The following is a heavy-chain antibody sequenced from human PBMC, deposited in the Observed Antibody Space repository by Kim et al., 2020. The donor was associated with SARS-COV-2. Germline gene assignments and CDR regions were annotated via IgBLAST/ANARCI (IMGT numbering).Heavy chain of an antibody. V-gene: IGHV6-1*01. Sequence: NAGSVKSRITINADTSKNQFSLQQNSVSPEDTAVYYCARDTPGQKAYDFWGQGTMVTVSS. CDR3: ARDTPGQKAYDF. J-gene: IGHJ3*01.